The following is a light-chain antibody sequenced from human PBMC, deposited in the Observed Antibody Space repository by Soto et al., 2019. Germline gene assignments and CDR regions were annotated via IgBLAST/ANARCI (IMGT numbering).Light chain of an antibody. CDR2: TAS. V-gene: IGKV1D-12*01. J-gene: IGKJ4*01. Sequence: DIQMTQSPSSVFASVGARVTITCRASQGVSTWLAWYQQKPGKAPNLLIYTASSLQSGVPSRFSGSGSGTDFTLTISSLQTEDVATYYCQQTTTCPRTFGGGTKVEI. CDR3: QQTTTCPRT. CDR1: QGVSTW.